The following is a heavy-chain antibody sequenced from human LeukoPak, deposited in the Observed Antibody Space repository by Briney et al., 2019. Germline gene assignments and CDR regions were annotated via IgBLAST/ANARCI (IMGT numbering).Heavy chain of an antibody. V-gene: IGHV1-46*01. CDR3: ARGLGSGSYYGS. Sequence: GASVKVSCKASGYTFISYYMHGVRQVPGQGLDWMGIISPNSGSATYAQKFQGRLTMTRDTSTSTVYMELNSLTFDDTAVYYCARGLGSGSYYGSWGQGTLVTVSS. CDR1: GYTFISYY. J-gene: IGHJ5*02. CDR2: ISPNSGSA. D-gene: IGHD3-10*01.